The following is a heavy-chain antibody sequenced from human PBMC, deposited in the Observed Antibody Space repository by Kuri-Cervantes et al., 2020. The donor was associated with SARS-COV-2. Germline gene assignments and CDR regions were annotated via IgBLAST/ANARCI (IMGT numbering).Heavy chain of an antibody. CDR1: GGSINSDH. J-gene: IGHJ4*02. CDR3: ARFSVVTARFDY. V-gene: IGHV4-59*01. D-gene: IGHD4-23*01. Sequence: SETLSLTCTVSGGSINSDHWTWIRQPPGKGLEWIGYIFYSGITNYNPSLQSRVTMSVDTSKNQFSLKLSSVTAADTAVYYCARFSVVTARFDYWGQGTLVTVSS. CDR2: IFYSGIT.